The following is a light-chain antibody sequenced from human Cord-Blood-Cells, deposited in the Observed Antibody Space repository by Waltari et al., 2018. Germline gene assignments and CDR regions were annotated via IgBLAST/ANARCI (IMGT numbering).Light chain of an antibody. Sequence: DIVMTQSPDSLAVSLGERAIIHCKASQSVLYSSNNKNYLAWYQQKPGQPPKLLIYWASTRESGVPDRFSGSGSGTDFTLTISSLQAEDVAVYYCQQYYSTPRTFGQGTKVEIK. CDR1: QSVLYSSNNKNY. CDR2: WAS. CDR3: QQYYSTPRT. V-gene: IGKV4-1*01. J-gene: IGKJ1*01.